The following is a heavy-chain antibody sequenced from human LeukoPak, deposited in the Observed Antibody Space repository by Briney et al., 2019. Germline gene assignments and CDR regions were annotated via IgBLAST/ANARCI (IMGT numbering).Heavy chain of an antibody. Sequence: GGSLRLSCAASGFTFSSYWMHWVRQAPGKGLVWVSRINSDGSSTSYADSVKGRFTISRDNAKNTLYLQMNSLRAEDTAVYYCARDQYYYDSSGYSDALDIWGQGTMVTVSS. CDR2: INSDGSST. V-gene: IGHV3-74*01. D-gene: IGHD3-22*01. J-gene: IGHJ3*02. CDR3: ARDQYYYDSSGYSDALDI. CDR1: GFTFSSYW.